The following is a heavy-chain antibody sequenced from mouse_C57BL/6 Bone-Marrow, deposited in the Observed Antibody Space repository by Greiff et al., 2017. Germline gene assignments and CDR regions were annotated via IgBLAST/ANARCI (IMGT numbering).Heavy chain of an antibody. D-gene: IGHD2-3*01. J-gene: IGHJ3*01. CDR1: GYTFTSYW. CDR3: ARSGDGPFAY. V-gene: IGHV1-69*01. CDR2: IDPSDSYT. Sequence: QVQLKQPGAELVMPGASVKLSCKASGYTFTSYWMHWVKQRPGQGLEWIGEIDPSDSYTNYNQKFKGKSTLTVDKSSSTAYMKLSSLTSEDSAVYYCARSGDGPFAYWGQGTLVTVSA.